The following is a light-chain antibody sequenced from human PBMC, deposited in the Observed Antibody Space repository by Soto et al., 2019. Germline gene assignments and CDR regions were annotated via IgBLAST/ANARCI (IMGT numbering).Light chain of an antibody. CDR2: EVR. Sequence: QSVLTQPASVSGSPGQSITISCTGTSSDVGGYNYVSWYQQHPGKAPKLLIYEVRHRPSGISNRFSGSKSRNTASLTISGLQAEDEADFYCTSYTSSSTYVFGTGTKVTVL. CDR3: TSYTSSSTYV. J-gene: IGLJ1*01. CDR1: SSDVGGYNY. V-gene: IGLV2-14*01.